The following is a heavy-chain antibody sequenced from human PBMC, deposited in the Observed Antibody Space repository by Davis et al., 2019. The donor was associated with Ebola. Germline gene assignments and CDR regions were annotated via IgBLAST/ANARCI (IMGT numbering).Heavy chain of an antibody. J-gene: IGHJ6*02. CDR1: GYSFTSYW. Sequence: GESLKISCKGSGYSFTSYWIAWVRQMPGKGLEWMGRIDPSDSHTMYSPSFQGHVTISADKSITTAYLQWSSLKASDTAMYYCARLSGTTLVYYYYGMDVWGQGTTVTVSS. CDR2: IDPSDSHT. V-gene: IGHV5-10-1*01. CDR3: ARLSGTTLVYYYYGMDV. D-gene: IGHD1-7*01.